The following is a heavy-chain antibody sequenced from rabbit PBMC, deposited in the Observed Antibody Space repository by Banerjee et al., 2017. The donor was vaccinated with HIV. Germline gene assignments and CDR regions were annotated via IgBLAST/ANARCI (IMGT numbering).Heavy chain of an antibody. CDR2: IYGGSSGST. CDR1: GFSFSSGYD. J-gene: IGHJ4*01. D-gene: IGHD4-1*01. V-gene: IGHV1S40*01. CDR3: ARDLAGVIGWNFNL. Sequence: QSLEESGGDLVKPGASLTLTCTASGFSFSSGYDMCWVRQAPGKGLEWIGCIYGGSSGSTYYANRAKGRFTISKTSSTTVTLQMTSLTAEDTATYFCARDLAGVIGWNFNLWGQGTLVTVS.